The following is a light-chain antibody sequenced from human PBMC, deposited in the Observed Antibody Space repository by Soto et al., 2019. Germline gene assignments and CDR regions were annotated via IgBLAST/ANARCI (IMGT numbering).Light chain of an antibody. J-gene: IGKJ2*01. CDR3: QQYGTLYT. V-gene: IGKV3-20*01. CDR1: QSISSNY. Sequence: EIVLTQSPGTLSLSPGERATLSCRASQSISSNYLAWYQQKPGQAPRLLIFGASSRATGIPDRFSGSGSGTDFTLIISRLEPEDFAVYYCQQYGTLYTFGQGTKVDIK. CDR2: GAS.